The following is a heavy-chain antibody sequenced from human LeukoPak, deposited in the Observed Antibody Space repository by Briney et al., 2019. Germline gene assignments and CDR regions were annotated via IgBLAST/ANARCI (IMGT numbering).Heavy chain of an antibody. CDR3: ARVGATRGNWFDP. Sequence: GGSLRLSCEASGITFSSYAMSWVRQAPGKGLEWVSLISGSGGSTYYADSVKGRFTISRDNAKNTLYLQMNSLRAEDTAVYYCARVGATRGNWFDPWGQGTLVTVSS. J-gene: IGHJ5*02. CDR2: ISGSGGST. CDR1: GITFSSYA. V-gene: IGHV3-23*01. D-gene: IGHD1-26*01.